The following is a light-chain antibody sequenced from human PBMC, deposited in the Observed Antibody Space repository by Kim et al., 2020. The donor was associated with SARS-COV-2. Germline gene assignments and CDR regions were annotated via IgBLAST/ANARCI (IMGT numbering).Light chain of an antibody. CDR3: QLWDVDSDHVV. CDR1: NIGVKS. J-gene: IGLJ2*01. V-gene: IGLV3-21*04. CDR2: YND. Sequence: APGQTAKITCGGTNIGVKSVHWYQQRPRQAPMLVIYYNDGRPSGIPGRFSGSNSGNTATLTINRVEAGDEADYYCQLWDVDSDHVVFGGGTKLTVL.